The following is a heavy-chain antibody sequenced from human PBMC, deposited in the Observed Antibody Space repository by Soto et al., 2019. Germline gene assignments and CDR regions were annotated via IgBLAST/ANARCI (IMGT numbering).Heavy chain of an antibody. V-gene: IGHV4-4*02. CDR1: GGSISSSNG. D-gene: IGHD4-17*01. CDR3: ARAPYYGGNSGSFDY. J-gene: IGHJ4*02. CDR2: IYHSGGT. Sequence: PSDTLSLTCAVSGGSISSSNGWIWVRQPPGKGLEWIGEIYHSGGTNYNPSLKSRVTISVDKSKNQFSLKLSSVTAADTAVYYCARAPYYGGNSGSFDYWGQGTLVTVSS.